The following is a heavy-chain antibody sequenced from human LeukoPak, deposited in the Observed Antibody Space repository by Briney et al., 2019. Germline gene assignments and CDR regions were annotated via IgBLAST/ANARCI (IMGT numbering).Heavy chain of an antibody. Sequence: PSETLSLTCTVSGYSISSGYYWGWIRQPPGKGLEWIGEINHSGSTNYNPSLKSRVTISVDTSKNQFSLKLSSVTAADTAVYYCARGPYYYGSGSYSYFDYWGQGTLVTVSS. CDR1: GYSISSGYY. V-gene: IGHV4-38-2*02. CDR2: INHSGST. D-gene: IGHD3-10*01. J-gene: IGHJ4*02. CDR3: ARGPYYYGSGSYSYFDY.